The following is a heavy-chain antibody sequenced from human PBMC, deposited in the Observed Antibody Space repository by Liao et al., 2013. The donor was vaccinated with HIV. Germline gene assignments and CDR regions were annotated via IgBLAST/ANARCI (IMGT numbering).Heavy chain of an antibody. CDR2: FYTNGST. CDR3: ARGTIIAAFDN. J-gene: IGHJ4*02. V-gene: IGHV4-61*02. D-gene: IGHD6-6*01. Sequence: GLEWIGRFYTNGSTNYNPSLKSRVTISLDTSENQFSLRLSSVTAADTAVYYCARGTIIAAFDNWGQGTLVTVSS.